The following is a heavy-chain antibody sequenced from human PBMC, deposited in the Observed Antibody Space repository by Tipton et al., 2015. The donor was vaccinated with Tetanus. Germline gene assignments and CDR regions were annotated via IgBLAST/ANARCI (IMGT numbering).Heavy chain of an antibody. V-gene: IGHV3-33*01. CDR2: SWYDGTDK. CDR1: GFIYSSYG. D-gene: IGHD2-15*01. Sequence: CAASGFIYSSYGIHWVRQAPGKGLEWVAVSWYDGTDKYYADSVKGRFTISRDNSKNILYLQMNSLRAEDTAVYYCAREADCSGGSCFSGDFDNWGQGTQVTVSS. CDR3: AREADCSGGSCFSGDFDN. J-gene: IGHJ4*02.